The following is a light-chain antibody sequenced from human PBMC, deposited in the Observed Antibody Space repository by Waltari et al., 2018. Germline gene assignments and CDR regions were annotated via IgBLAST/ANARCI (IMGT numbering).Light chain of an antibody. CDR2: GAS. Sequence: EIVLTQSPGTLSLSPGERATLSCRASQSVSSSYLAWYQQKPGQAPRLLIYGASSRATGIPDRFSGSESGTDFTLNISRLEPEDFAVYYCQQYGSSPRTFGQGTKVEIK. J-gene: IGKJ1*01. CDR1: QSVSSSY. V-gene: IGKV3-20*01. CDR3: QQYGSSPRT.